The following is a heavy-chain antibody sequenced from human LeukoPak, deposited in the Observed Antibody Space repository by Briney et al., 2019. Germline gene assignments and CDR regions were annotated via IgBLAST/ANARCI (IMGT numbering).Heavy chain of an antibody. J-gene: IGHJ5*02. V-gene: IGHV4-59*01. CDR2: IYYSGST. CDR1: GGSISSYY. Sequence: KPSETLSLTCTVSGGSISSYYWSWIRQPPGKGLEWIGYIYYSGSTNYNPSLKSRVTISVDTSKNQFSLKLSSVTAADTAVYYCARVGAAMISWFDPWGQGTLVTVSS. D-gene: IGHD2-2*01. CDR3: ARVGAAMISWFDP.